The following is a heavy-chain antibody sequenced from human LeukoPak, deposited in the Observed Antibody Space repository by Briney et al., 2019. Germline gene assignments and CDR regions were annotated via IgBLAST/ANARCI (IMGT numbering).Heavy chain of an antibody. V-gene: IGHV3-48*01. CDR2: ISSSSSTI. D-gene: IGHD5-12*01. Sequence: GGSLRLSCAASGFTFSSYSMNWVRQAPGKGLEWVSYISSSSSTIYYADSVKGRFTISRDNAKNSLYLQMNSLRAEDTALYYCARVVATMDYYYYMDVWGKGTTVTVSS. J-gene: IGHJ6*03. CDR3: ARVVATMDYYYYMDV. CDR1: GFTFSSYS.